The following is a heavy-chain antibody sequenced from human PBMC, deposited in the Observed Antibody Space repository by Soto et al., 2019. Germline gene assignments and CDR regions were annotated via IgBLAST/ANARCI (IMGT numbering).Heavy chain of an antibody. V-gene: IGHV1-18*01. CDR2: VSGYNRNT. J-gene: IGHJ4*02. Sequence: QVQLVQSGVEVKMPGASVKLSCKTYGYAFTNYGVTWVRQVSGQGLEWIGWVSGYNRNTNYAHKFEDRVIMTTDTSTNTALMELRSLRSDDTGIYYCARERQSATLIYCGRGTLLTVSP. D-gene: IGHD3-3*01. CDR3: ARERQSATLIY. CDR1: GYAFTNYG.